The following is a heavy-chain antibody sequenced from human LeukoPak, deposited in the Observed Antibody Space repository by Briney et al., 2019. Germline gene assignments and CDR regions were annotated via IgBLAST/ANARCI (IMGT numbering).Heavy chain of an antibody. CDR1: GGSIGIYY. Sequence: SETLSLTCTVSGGSIGIYYWSCIRQPPGKGLECRGYIYYSGSTNYNPSLKSRVTISLDRSKNQFSMNLISVTAADTAVYYCAREGVAAAGKLDYWGQGTLVTVSS. D-gene: IGHD6-13*01. CDR2: IYYSGST. J-gene: IGHJ4*02. V-gene: IGHV4-59*01. CDR3: AREGVAAAGKLDY.